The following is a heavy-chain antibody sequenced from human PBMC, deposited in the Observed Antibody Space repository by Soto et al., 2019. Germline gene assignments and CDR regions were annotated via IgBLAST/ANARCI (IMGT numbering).Heavy chain of an antibody. CDR3: ARGAYFDC. Sequence: GALRLSCAASGFTFSSYAMHWVRQAPGKGLEWVAVISYDGSNKYYADSVKGRFTISRDNSKNTLYLQMNSLRAEDTAVYYCARGAYFDCWGQGTLVTSPQ. CDR2: ISYDGSNK. V-gene: IGHV3-30-3*01. CDR1: GFTFSSYA. J-gene: IGHJ4*02. D-gene: IGHD1-26*01.